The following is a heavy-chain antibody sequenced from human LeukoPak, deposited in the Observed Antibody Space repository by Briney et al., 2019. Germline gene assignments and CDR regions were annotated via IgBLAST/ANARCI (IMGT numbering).Heavy chain of an antibody. CDR1: GFTFSDYG. D-gene: IGHD2-2*01. V-gene: IGHV3-30*02. Sequence: GGSLRLSCAASGFTFSDYGMVWVRQAPGKGLEWMAFIRFDGSTKYYADSVKDRFTISRDNSKNTLYLQMNSLRDEDTAVYYCARERAYCSSTTCYKKWKFDLWGRGTLVTVSS. CDR2: IRFDGSTK. CDR3: ARERAYCSSTTCYKKWKFDL. J-gene: IGHJ2*01.